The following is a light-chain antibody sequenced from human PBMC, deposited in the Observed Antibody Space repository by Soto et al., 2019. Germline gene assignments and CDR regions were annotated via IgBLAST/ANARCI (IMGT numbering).Light chain of an antibody. Sequence: IQLTQSPASLSASVGDRVTITCRASQGIRNPLAGYQQKPGKGPKLLIYLASTLQSGVPSRFSGSGSGTDFTLTISSLQTEDFATYYCQQVDSYPITFGQGTRLEIK. CDR2: LAS. CDR3: QQVDSYPIT. CDR1: QGIRNP. V-gene: IGKV1-9*01. J-gene: IGKJ5*01.